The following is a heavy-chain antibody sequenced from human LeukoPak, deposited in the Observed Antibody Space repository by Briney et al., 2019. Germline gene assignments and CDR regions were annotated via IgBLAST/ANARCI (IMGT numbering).Heavy chain of an antibody. J-gene: IGHJ6*03. D-gene: IGHD2-15*01. CDR3: ARGGDCSGGTCSFSHYMDV. V-gene: IGHV1-69*05. CDR1: GGTFRNYL. CDR2: IVPVFRSA. Sequence: SVKVSCKASGGTFRNYLITWVRQAPGQGLEWMGGIVPVFRSANHAQKFQDRVSITTDESMNTVYMEVSSLRSEDTAVYYCARGGDCSGGTCSFSHYMDVWGKGTTVTVSS.